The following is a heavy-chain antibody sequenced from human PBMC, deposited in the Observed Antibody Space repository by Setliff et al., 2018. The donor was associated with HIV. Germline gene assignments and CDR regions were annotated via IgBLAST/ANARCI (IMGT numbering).Heavy chain of an antibody. Sequence: PSETLSPTCTVYSGSISSNSYYWGWIRQPPGKGLEWIGSIYYSGSTYYNPSLKSRVTISVDTSKDQFSRKLSSVTAADTAVYYCARASTRIGYDSSGYPFDYWGQGTLVTVSS. J-gene: IGHJ4*02. V-gene: IGHV4-39*07. CDR2: IYYSGST. CDR3: ARASTRIGYDSSGYPFDY. D-gene: IGHD3-22*01. CDR1: SGSISSNSYY.